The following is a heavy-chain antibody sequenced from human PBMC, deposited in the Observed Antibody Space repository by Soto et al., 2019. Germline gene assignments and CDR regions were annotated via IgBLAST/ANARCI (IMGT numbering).Heavy chain of an antibody. J-gene: IGHJ5*02. V-gene: IGHV3-23*01. CDR1: GFTFSSYA. CDR3: ATGTGEAYYYDSSGYSPGVWFDP. CDR2: FSGSGGST. Sequence: PGGSLRLSCAASGFTFSSYAMSWVRQAPGKGLEWVSAFSGSGGSTYYADTVKGRFTISRDNSKNTLYLQMNSLRAEDTVVYYRATGTGEAYYYDSSGYSPGVWFDPWGQGTLVTVSS. D-gene: IGHD3-22*01.